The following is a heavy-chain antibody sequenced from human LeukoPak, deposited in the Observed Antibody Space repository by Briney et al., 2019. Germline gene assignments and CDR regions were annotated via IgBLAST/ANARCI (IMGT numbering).Heavy chain of an antibody. Sequence: GASVKVSCKASGGTFSSYAISWVRQAPGQGLEWMGGIVPIFGTANYAQKFQGRVTITADESTSTAYMELSSLRSEDTAVYYCARPRAVAGTTFDYWGQGTLVTVSS. V-gene: IGHV1-69*13. J-gene: IGHJ4*02. CDR2: IVPIFGTA. CDR1: GGTFSSYA. D-gene: IGHD6-19*01. CDR3: ARPRAVAGTTFDY.